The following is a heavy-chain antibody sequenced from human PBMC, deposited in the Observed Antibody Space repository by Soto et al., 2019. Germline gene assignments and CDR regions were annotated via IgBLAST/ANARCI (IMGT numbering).Heavy chain of an antibody. J-gene: IGHJ5*02. D-gene: IGHD3-22*01. Sequence: AASVKVSCKASGYTFTSYGISWVRQAPGQGLEWMGWISAYNGNTNYAQKLQGRVTMTTDTSTSTAYMELRSLRSDDTAVYYCARGLRTYYYDSSGWFDPWGQGTLVTVSS. CDR1: GYTFTSYG. CDR3: ARGLRTYYYDSSGWFDP. CDR2: ISAYNGNT. V-gene: IGHV1-18*01.